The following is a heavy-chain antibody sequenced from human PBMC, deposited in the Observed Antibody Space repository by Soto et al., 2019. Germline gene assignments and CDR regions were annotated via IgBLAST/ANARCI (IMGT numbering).Heavy chain of an antibody. CDR2: ISYDGSNK. Sequence: QVQLVESGGGVVQPGRSLRLSCAASGFTFSSYGMHWVRQAPGKGLEWVAVISYDGSNKYYADSVKGRFTISRDNSKNTLYLQMNSLRAEDTAVYYCAKDLEDSGYGYFDYWGQGTLVTVSS. CDR3: AKDLEDSGYGYFDY. D-gene: IGHD5-12*01. CDR1: GFTFSSYG. J-gene: IGHJ4*02. V-gene: IGHV3-30*18.